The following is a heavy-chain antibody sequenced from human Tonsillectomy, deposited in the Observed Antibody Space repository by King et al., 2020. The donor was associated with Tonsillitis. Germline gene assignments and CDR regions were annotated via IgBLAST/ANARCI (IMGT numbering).Heavy chain of an antibody. D-gene: IGHD6-13*01. CDR2: INYSGRT. Sequence: QLQESGPGLVKPSETLSLTCTVAGGSISSRSYYWGWIRQPPGQGLEWIGSINYSGRTYYNPSLKSRVTISVDTSKNQFSLKLSSVTAADTAVYYCARQEITNWGSSWPDYWGQGTLVTVSS. CDR1: GGSISSRSYY. J-gene: IGHJ4*02. CDR3: ARQEITNWGSSWPDY. V-gene: IGHV4-39*01.